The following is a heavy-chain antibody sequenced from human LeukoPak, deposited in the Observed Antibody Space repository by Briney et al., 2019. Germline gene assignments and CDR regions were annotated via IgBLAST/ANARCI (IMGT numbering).Heavy chain of an antibody. D-gene: IGHD2-21*01. CDR2: IKQDGSEK. CDR3: ARRLWETTDFDY. J-gene: IGHJ4*02. V-gene: IGHV3-7*01. CDR1: GFTFSSSW. Sequence: GGSLRLSCAASGFTFSSSWMSWVRQAPGKGLEWVANIKQDGSEKYYVDSVKGRSTISRDNAMNSLSLQMNSLRAEDTAVYYCARRLWETTDFDYWGQGTLVTVSS.